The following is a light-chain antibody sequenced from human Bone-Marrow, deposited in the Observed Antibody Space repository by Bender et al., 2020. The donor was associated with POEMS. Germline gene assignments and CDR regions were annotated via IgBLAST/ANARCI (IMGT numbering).Light chain of an antibody. V-gene: IGLV2-8*01. CDR2: EVT. J-gene: IGLJ3*02. CDR3: NSCAGSTWV. Sequence: QSALTQPPSASGFPGQSVTISCTGTSSDVGADDCVSWYQQHPGKAPKLIIYEVTKRPSGVPDRFSGSKSGNTASLTVSGLQAEDEADYYCNSCAGSTWVFGGGTKLTVL. CDR1: SSDVGADDC.